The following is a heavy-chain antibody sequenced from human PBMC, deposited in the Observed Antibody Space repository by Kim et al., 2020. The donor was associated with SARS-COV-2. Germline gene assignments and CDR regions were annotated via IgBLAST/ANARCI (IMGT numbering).Heavy chain of an antibody. D-gene: IGHD3-10*01. J-gene: IGHJ4*02. CDR3: ARDRGPTWVRGVIGGTTGVDY. Sequence: GGSLRLSCAASGFTFSSYSMHWVRQAPGKGLEWVSSIRSNSTNKYYADSVKGRFTISRDNAKNTLYLQMNSLRAEDTAVYYCARDRGPTWVRGVIGGTTGVDYWGQGTLVTVSS. CDR1: GFTFSSYS. CDR2: IRSNSTNK. V-gene: IGHV3-21*01.